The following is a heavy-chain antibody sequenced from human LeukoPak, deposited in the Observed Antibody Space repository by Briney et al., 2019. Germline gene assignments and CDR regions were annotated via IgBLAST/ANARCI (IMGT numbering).Heavy chain of an antibody. Sequence: PGGSLRLSCAASGFTFSSYAMSWVRQAPGKGLEWVSAISGSGGSTYYADSVEGRFTISRDNSKNTLYLQMNSLRAEDTAVYYCAKSVAGTRVLGDYWGQGTLVTVSS. D-gene: IGHD6-19*01. CDR1: GFTFSSYA. CDR2: ISGSGGST. V-gene: IGHV3-23*01. CDR3: AKSVAGTRVLGDY. J-gene: IGHJ4*02.